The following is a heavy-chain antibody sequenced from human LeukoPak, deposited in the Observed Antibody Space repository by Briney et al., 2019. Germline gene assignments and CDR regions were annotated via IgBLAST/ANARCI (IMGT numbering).Heavy chain of an antibody. J-gene: IGHJ5*02. CDR2: SYYSGST. CDR1: GGSIRSGGYY. V-gene: IGHV4-31*03. Sequence: PSETLSLTCTVSGGSIRSGGYYWSWIRQHPGKGLEWIGYSYYSGSTYYNPSLKSRVTISVDTSKNQFSLKLSSVTAADTAVYYCARGYTGGNNWFDPWGQGTLVTVSS. D-gene: IGHD1-26*01. CDR3: ARGYTGGNNWFDP.